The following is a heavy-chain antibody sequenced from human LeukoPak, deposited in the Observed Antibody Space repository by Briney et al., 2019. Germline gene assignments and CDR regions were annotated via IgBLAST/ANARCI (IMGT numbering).Heavy chain of an antibody. D-gene: IGHD4-23*01. J-gene: IGHJ4*02. V-gene: IGHV3-7*01. CDR2: IRQDDSEK. CDR3: ATDRKVGTWDPRFNY. CDR1: GFTFSDYW. Sequence: GGSLRLSCSASGFTFSDYWMMWVRQAPGKGLEWVGNIRQDDSEKDYVDSVKGRFTISRDNAKFSLYLQMNSLRAEDTAIYYCATDRKVGTWDPRFNYWGQGTLVTVSS.